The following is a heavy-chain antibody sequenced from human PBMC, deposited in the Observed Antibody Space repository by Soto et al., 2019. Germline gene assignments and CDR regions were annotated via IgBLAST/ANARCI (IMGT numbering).Heavy chain of an antibody. CDR1: GYTFTSYD. J-gene: IGHJ4*02. CDR2: MNPNSGNT. D-gene: IGHD6-19*01. CDR3: ASAIAVASTGFDY. V-gene: IGHV1-8*01. Sequence: QVPLVQSGAELKKPGASVKVSCKASGYTFTSYDINWVRQATGQGLEWLGWMNPNSGNTGYAQKFQGRVTMTRNTSIGTAYMELSSLRSEDTAVYYCASAIAVASTGFDYWGQGTLVTVSS.